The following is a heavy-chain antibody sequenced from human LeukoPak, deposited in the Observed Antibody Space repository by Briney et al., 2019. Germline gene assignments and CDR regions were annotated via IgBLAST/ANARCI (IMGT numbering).Heavy chain of an antibody. D-gene: IGHD2-15*01. CDR1: GYTFTSYY. J-gene: IGHJ5*02. CDR3: ARVRPAYCSGGSCYGNWFDP. V-gene: IGHV1-2*02. Sequence: ASVKVSCKASGYTFTSYYMHWVRQAPGQGLEWMGWINPNSGGTNYAQKFQGRVTMTRDTSISTAYMELSRLRSDDTAVYYCARVRPAYCSGGSCYGNWFDPWGQGTLVTVSS. CDR2: INPNSGGT.